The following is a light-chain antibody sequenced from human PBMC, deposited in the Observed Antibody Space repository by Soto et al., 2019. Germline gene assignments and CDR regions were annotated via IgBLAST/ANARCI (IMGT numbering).Light chain of an antibody. CDR3: TVCDDSLTGRL. CDR2: RNN. CDR1: SSSIESNY. V-gene: IGLV1-47*01. J-gene: IGLJ2*01. Sequence: QSVLTRPPSASGTPGQRVTISCSGTSSSIESNYVYWYQQLPGTAPRLLIYRNNQRPSGVPDRFSGSKSGTSASLAISALRSDDEADYYCTVCDDSLTGRLFGGGTKVTVL.